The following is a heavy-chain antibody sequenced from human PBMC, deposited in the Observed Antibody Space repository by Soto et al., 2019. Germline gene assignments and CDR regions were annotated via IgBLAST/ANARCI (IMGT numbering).Heavy chain of an antibody. V-gene: IGHV3-48*01. CDR1: GFTFSTYN. D-gene: IGHD3-3*01. J-gene: IGHJ4*02. CDR2: ISSSSSTI. Sequence: EVQLVESGGGLVQPGGSLRLSCAASGFTFSTYNMNWVRQAPGKGLEWVSYISSSSSTIYYADSVKGRFTISRDNANNSLYLQMNSLRAEDTAVYYCARGWRDGDYWGQGTPVTVSS. CDR3: ARGWRDGDY.